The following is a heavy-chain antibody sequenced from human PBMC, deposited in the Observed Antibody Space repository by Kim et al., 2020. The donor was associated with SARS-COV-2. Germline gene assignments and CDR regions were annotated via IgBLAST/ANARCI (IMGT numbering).Heavy chain of an antibody. Sequence: YADAGKSRFTISRDKSKNTLFLKMSGLRAEDTAVYYCAKANGDYYDSSGYYWGQGTLVTVSS. CDR3: AKANGDYYDSSGYY. V-gene: IGHV3-30*02. D-gene: IGHD3-22*01. J-gene: IGHJ4*02.